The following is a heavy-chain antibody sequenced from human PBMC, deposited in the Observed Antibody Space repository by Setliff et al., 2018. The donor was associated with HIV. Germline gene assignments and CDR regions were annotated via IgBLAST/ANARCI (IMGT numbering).Heavy chain of an antibody. CDR3: SRGIAVAGHDFANTPGDI. J-gene: IGHJ3*02. CDR1: GYSFNRYF. CDR2: IYPGDSDT. V-gene: IGHV5-51*01. Sequence: PGESLKISCKASGYSFNRYFIGWVRQMPGKGLEWMAIIYPGDSDTRYSPSFRGQVTISADKSTNTAFLQWSSLKASDSAMYYCSRGIAVAGHDFANTPGDIWGQGTMVTVS. D-gene: IGHD6-19*01.